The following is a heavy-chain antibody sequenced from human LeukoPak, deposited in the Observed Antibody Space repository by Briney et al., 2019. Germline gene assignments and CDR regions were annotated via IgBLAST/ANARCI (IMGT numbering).Heavy chain of an antibody. CDR2: IYYSGST. J-gene: IGHJ6*03. V-gene: IGHV4-59*01. D-gene: IGHD6-13*01. Sequence: SETLSLTCTVSGGSISSYYWSWIRQPPGKGLEWIGYIYYSGSTNYNPSLKSRVTISVDTSKNQFSLKLSSVTAADTAVYYCARVMAAAGTWVLGXMDVXXXGXTVT. CDR1: GGSISSYY. CDR3: ARVMAAAGTWVLGXMDV.